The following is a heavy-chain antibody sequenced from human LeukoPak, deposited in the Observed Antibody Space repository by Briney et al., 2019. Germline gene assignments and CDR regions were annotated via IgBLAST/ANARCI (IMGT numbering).Heavy chain of an antibody. CDR2: MNPNSGNT. D-gene: IGHD6-13*01. Sequence: EASVKVSCKASGYTFTSYDINWVRQATGQGLEWMGWMNPNSGNTGYAQKFQGRVAITRNTSISTAYMELSSLRSEDTAVYYCAWGISSSWSFDYWGQGTLVTVSS. V-gene: IGHV1-8*03. J-gene: IGHJ4*02. CDR1: GYTFTSYD. CDR3: AWGISSSWSFDY.